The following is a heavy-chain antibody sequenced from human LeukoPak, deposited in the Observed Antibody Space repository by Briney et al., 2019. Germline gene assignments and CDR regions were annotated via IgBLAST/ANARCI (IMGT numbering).Heavy chain of an antibody. D-gene: IGHD3-22*01. V-gene: IGHV3-74*01. Sequence: GGSLRLSCAASGFTFSSYWMHWVRQAPGKGLVWVSRINTDGSSTSYADSVKGRFTISRDNAKNTLYLQMNSLRAEDTAVYYCARRLTYYYDSSGYYEVQYDYWGQGTLVTVSS. CDR3: ARRLTYYYDSSGYYEVQYDY. J-gene: IGHJ4*02. CDR2: INTDGSST. CDR1: GFTFSSYW.